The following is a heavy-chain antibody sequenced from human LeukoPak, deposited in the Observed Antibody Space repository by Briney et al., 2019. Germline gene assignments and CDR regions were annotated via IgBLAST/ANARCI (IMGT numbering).Heavy chain of an antibody. CDR1: GYTFTSYG. CDR2: IIPIFATA. D-gene: IGHD1/OR15-1a*01. CDR3: TRARSAHYGTTNYYYYMDV. Sequence: GASVKVSCKASGYTFTSYGISWVRQAPGQGLEWMGGIIPIFATADYAQKFQGRVTITADRSTNTAYMELSSLRSEDTAVYHCTRARSAHYGTTNYYYYMDVWGKGTTVTVSS. V-gene: IGHV1-69*06. J-gene: IGHJ6*03.